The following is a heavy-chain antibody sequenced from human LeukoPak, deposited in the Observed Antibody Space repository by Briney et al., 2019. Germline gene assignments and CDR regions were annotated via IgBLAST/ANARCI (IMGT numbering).Heavy chain of an antibody. Sequence: GGSLRLSCAASGFTFSSYGMHWVRQAPGKGLEWVAVIWYDGSNKYYADSVKGRFTISRDNSKNTLYLQMNSLRAEDTAVYYCARDSVGVFGLVRGSFDYWGQGTLVTVSS. CDR1: GFTFSSYG. J-gene: IGHJ4*02. V-gene: IGHV3-33*01. D-gene: IGHD6-19*01. CDR3: ARDSVGVFGLVRGSFDY. CDR2: IWYDGSNK.